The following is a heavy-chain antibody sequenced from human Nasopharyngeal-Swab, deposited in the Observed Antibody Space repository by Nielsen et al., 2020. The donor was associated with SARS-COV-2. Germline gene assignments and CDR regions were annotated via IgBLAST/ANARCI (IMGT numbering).Heavy chain of an antibody. V-gene: IGHV4-39*02. CDR2: IYYSGST. CDR1: GGPISSTSYY. D-gene: IGHD1-26*01. CDR3: ARDAGDSGSSADY. J-gene: IGHJ4*02. Sequence: SETLSLTCTVSGGPISSTSYYWGWIRQPPGKGLQWLGIIYYSGSTYYNPSLKSRVTISVDTSKNQFSLKLSSVTAADTAVYYCARDAGDSGSSADYWGQGTLVTVSS.